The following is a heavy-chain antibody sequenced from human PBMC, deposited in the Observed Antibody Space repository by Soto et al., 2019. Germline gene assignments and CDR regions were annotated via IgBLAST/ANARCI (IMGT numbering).Heavy chain of an antibody. CDR3: ARDDNIVVVTTSLGAMDV. V-gene: IGHV4-4*02. CDR2: IYHSVST. CDR1: GGSISSNKW. J-gene: IGHJ6*02. Sequence: SETLSLTCAVYGGSISSNKWWSWVRQPPGKGLEWIGEIYHSVSTNYNPSLKSRVTISLDKSKNQFSLKLTSVTAADSAVYYCARDDNIVVVTTSLGAMDVWGQGTTVTVSS. D-gene: IGHD2-2*01.